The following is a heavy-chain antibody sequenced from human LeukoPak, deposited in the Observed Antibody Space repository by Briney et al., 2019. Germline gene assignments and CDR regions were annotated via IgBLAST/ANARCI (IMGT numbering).Heavy chain of an antibody. J-gene: IGHJ4*02. CDR1: GGTFSSYA. CDR3: ARARYSCGYFFSGYLDY. D-gene: IGHD5-18*01. CDR2: IIPIFGTA. Sequence: VASVKVSCKASGGTFSSYAISWVRQAPGQGLEWMGGIIPIFGTANYAQKFQGRVTITADESTSTAYMELSSLRSEDTAVYYCARARYSCGYFFSGYLDYWGQGTLVTVSS. V-gene: IGHV1-69*01.